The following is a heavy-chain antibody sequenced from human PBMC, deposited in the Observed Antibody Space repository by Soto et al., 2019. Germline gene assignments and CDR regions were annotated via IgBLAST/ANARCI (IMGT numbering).Heavy chain of an antibody. D-gene: IGHD3-22*01. V-gene: IGHV4-59*01. CDR1: GGSISGYY. Sequence: PETLSLTCTVSGGSISGYYWSWIRQPPGKGLEWIGYIYYSGSTIYNPPLKSRVTISVDTSKNQFSLKLSSATAADTAVYYCARARYDSSGYYYFDYWGQGTLVTVS. CDR2: IYYSGST. CDR3: ARARYDSSGYYYFDY. J-gene: IGHJ4*02.